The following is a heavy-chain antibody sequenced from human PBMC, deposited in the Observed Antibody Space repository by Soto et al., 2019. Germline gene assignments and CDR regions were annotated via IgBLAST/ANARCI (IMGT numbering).Heavy chain of an antibody. CDR3: ARVHIVATQYYFDY. Sequence: SETLSLTCTVSGGSMSGSYWSWLRQCPGKGLEWIGYIYYSGSTNYNPSLKSRVTISVDTSKNQFSLKLSSVTAADTAVYYCARVHIVATQYYFDYWGQGTLVTVSS. CDR2: IYYSGST. CDR1: GGSMSGSY. V-gene: IGHV4-59*01. D-gene: IGHD5-12*01. J-gene: IGHJ4*02.